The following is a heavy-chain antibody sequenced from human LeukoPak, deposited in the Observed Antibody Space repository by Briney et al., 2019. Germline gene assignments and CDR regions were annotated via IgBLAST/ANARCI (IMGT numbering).Heavy chain of an antibody. CDR1: GYTFTGYY. Sequence: PGASVKVSCKASGYTFTGYYMHWVRQAPGQGLEWMGWINPNSGGTKYAQKFQDRVTMTRDTSISTAYMELSRLRSDDTAVYYCTRDLGYSSGWLDAFHIWGQGTMVTVSS. V-gene: IGHV1-2*02. CDR3: TRDLGYSSGWLDAFHI. J-gene: IGHJ3*02. CDR2: INPNSGGT. D-gene: IGHD6-19*01.